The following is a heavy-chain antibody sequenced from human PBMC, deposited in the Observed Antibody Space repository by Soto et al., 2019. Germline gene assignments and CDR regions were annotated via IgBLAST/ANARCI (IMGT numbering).Heavy chain of an antibody. V-gene: IGHV4-59*01. Sequence: LSLTCTVSGGSISSYYWSWIRQPPGKGLEWIGYIYYSGSTNYNPSLKSRVTISVDTSKNQFSLKLSSVTAADTAVYYCARDLRCISTSCYVFGDYYYGMDVWGQGTTVTVSS. D-gene: IGHD2-2*01. J-gene: IGHJ6*02. CDR1: GGSISSYY. CDR2: IYYSGST. CDR3: ARDLRCISTSCYVFGDYYYGMDV.